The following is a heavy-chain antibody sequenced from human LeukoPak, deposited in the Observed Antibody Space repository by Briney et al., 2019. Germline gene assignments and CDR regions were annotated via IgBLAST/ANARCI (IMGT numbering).Heavy chain of an antibody. D-gene: IGHD3-22*01. V-gene: IGHV4-59*01. Sequence: SEILSLTCTVSAGSISSYYCSWIRQPPGNGLEWIGYIYYSGSTNYNPSLKSRVTISVDTSKNQFSLKLSSVTAADTAVYYCARGYDSSGYYLGYWGQGTLVTVSS. CDR2: IYYSGST. CDR3: ARGYDSSGYYLGY. J-gene: IGHJ4*02. CDR1: AGSISSYY.